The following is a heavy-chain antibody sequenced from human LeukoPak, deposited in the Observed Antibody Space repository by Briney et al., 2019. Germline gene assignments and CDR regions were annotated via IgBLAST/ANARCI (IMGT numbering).Heavy chain of an antibody. CDR3: ARSIPYGTTWYGRSDY. V-gene: IGHV3-7*03. D-gene: IGHD6-13*01. J-gene: IGHJ4*02. CDR1: GFPFSSYS. Sequence: GSLRLSCAASGFPFSSYSMTWVRQAPGKGLEWVANIKPDGTTKFYVDSVKGRFTISRDNALNSLYLQMNSLRAEDTAIYYCARSIPYGTTWYGRSDYWGQGTLVTVSS. CDR2: IKPDGTTK.